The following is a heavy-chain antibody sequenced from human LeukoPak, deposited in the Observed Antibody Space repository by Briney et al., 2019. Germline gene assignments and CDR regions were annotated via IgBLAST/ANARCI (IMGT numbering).Heavy chain of an antibody. CDR3: ARDSGSYNGGYY. V-gene: IGHV1-69*13. Sequence: SVKVSCKASGGTFSSYAISWARQAPGQGLEWMGGIIPIFGTANYAQKFQGRVTITADESTSTAYMELSSLRSEDTAVYYCARDSGSYNGGYYWGQGTLVTVSS. CDR1: GGTFSSYA. CDR2: IIPIFGTA. J-gene: IGHJ4*02. D-gene: IGHD1-26*01.